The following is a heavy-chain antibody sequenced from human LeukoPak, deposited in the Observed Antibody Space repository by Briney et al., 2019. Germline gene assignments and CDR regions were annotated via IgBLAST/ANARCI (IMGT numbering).Heavy chain of an antibody. D-gene: IGHD6-19*01. V-gene: IGHV3-74*01. CDR2: INSDGSST. CDR1: GFTFGQDW. Sequence: GGSLRLSCAASGFTFGQDWMHWVRQAPGKGLVWVSRINSDGSSTNYPDSVKGRFTISRDNAKNTLYLQMNSLRAEDTAVYFCARSSDLSSGFAYWGQGTLVTVSS. CDR3: ARSSDLSSGFAY. J-gene: IGHJ4*02.